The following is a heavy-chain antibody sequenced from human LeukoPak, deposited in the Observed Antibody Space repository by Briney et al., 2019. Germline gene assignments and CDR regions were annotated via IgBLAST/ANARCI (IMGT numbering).Heavy chain of an antibody. CDR3: AIVLGATFDY. CDR1: GFTFSSYE. CDR2: ISSSGSTI. J-gene: IGHJ4*02. V-gene: IGHV3-48*03. D-gene: IGHD1-26*01. Sequence: GGSLRLSCAASGFTFSSYEMNWVRQAPGKGLEWVSYISSSGSTIYYADSVKGRFTISRDNAKNSLYLQMNSLRAEDTAGYYCAIVLGATFDYWGQGTLVTVSS.